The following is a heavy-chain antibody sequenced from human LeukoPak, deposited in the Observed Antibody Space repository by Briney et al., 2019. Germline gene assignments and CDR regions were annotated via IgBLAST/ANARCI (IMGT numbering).Heavy chain of an antibody. V-gene: IGHV6-1*01. CDR2: TYYRSKWYN. D-gene: IGHD6-13*01. CDR3: AREYSTYPYYYYGMDV. CDR1: GDSVSSNSAA. J-gene: IGHJ6*02. Sequence: SQTLSLTCAISGDSVSSNSAAWDWIRQSPSRGLEWLGRTYYRSKWYNDYAVSVRSRITINPDTSKNQFSLQLNSVTPEDTAVYYCAREYSTYPYYYYGMDVWGQGTLVTVS.